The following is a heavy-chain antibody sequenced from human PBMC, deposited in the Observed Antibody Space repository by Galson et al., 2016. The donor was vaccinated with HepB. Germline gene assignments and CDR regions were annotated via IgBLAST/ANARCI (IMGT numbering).Heavy chain of an antibody. D-gene: IGHD2/OR15-2a*01. J-gene: IGHJ4*02. CDR3: AKRHEYCPPVGCSVDY. CDR1: GFTFSGYG. CDR2: DSMDGRRK. Sequence: SLRLSCAASGFTFSGYGMHWVRQAPGKGLEWVAADSMDGRRKWYAESVEGRFTISRDNFSNMLYLQMSSLIPDDTAVYFCAKRHEYCPPVGCSVDYWGQGTLVSVSS. V-gene: IGHV3-30*18.